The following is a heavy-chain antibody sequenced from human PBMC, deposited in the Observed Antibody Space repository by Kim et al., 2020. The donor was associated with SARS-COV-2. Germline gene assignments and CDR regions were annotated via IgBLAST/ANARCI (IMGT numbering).Heavy chain of an antibody. D-gene: IGHD5-18*01. V-gene: IGHV4-59*08. CDR2: IYYSGST. J-gene: IGHJ6*02. Sequence: SETLSLTCTVSGGSISSYYWSWIRQPPGKGLEWIGYIYYSGSTNYNPSLKSRVTISVDTSKNQFSLKLSSVTAADTAVYYCARLWGGYSYGYRDTYYYGMDVWGQGTTVTVSS. CDR1: GGSISSYY. CDR3: ARLWGGYSYGYRDTYYYGMDV.